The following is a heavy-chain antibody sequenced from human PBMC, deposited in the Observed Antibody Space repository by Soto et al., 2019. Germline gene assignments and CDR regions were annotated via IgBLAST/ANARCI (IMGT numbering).Heavy chain of an antibody. CDR1: GGSISSYY. CDR3: AHGKYSSSFPKTTRYYYGMDV. Sequence: SETLSLTCTVSGGSISSYYWSCIRQPPGKGLEWIGEINHSGSTNYNPSLKSRVTISVDTSKNQFSLKLSSVTAADTAVYYCAHGKYSSSFPKTTRYYYGMDVWGQGTTVTVSS. V-gene: IGHV4-34*01. J-gene: IGHJ6*02. CDR2: INHSGST. D-gene: IGHD6-6*01.